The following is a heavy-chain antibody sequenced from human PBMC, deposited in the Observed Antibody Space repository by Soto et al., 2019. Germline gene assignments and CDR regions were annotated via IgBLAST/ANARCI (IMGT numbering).Heavy chain of an antibody. CDR3: AGRPAAMTTKPSGFDP. J-gene: IGHJ5*02. CDR2: INHSGST. CDR1: GGSFSGYY. V-gene: IGHV4-34*01. Sequence: SETLSLTCAVYGGSFSGYYWSWIRQPPGKGLEWIGEINHSGSTNYNPSLKSRVTISVDTSKNPFSLKLSSGTAADTAVYYGAGRPAAMTTKPSGFDPWGQGTLVTVSS. D-gene: IGHD4-17*01.